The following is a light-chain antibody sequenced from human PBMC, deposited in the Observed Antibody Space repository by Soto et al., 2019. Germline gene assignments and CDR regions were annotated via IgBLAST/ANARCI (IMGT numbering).Light chain of an antibody. Sequence: QSALTQPASVSGSPGQSVTISCTGPRSDIGDSNFISWYQHSPGKAPRLLIYEVSNRPSGVSNRFSGSKSGNTASLTISGLQAEDEADYYCSSYTSTSTRVFGTGTKVTVL. V-gene: IGLV2-14*01. CDR3: SSYTSTSTRV. CDR1: RSDIGDSNF. J-gene: IGLJ1*01. CDR2: EVS.